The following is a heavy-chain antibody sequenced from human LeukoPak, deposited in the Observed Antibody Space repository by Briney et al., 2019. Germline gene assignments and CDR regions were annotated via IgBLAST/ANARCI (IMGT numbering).Heavy chain of an antibody. J-gene: IGHJ4*02. CDR1: GGTFSSYA. CDR3: ARDSITMVRDDQGTFDY. CDR2: IIPIFGTA. Sequence: GASVKVSCKASGGTFSSYAISWVRQAPGQGLEWMGGIIPIFGTANYAQKFQGRVTITADESTSTAYMELSSLRSEDTAVYYCARDSITMVRDDQGTFDYWGQGTLVTVSS. V-gene: IGHV1-69*13. D-gene: IGHD3-10*01.